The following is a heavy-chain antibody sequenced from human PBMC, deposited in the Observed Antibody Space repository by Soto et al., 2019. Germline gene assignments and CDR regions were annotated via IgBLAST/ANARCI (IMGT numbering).Heavy chain of an antibody. D-gene: IGHD3-16*01. J-gene: IGHJ6*03. CDR2: IHYNGST. Sequence: QVQLQESGPGLVKPSETLSLTCTVSGGSISSGNYYWNWIRQHPGQGLEWIGHIHYNGSTSHNPSLKGRIDLSLHTSKKQFPLRLSSGSAADTAMYCGARQVGGQVPFRCGYCYCMEVRGEGTTVTVSS. CDR3: ARQVGGQVPFRCGYCYCMEV. CDR1: GGSISSGNYY. V-gene: IGHV4-31*03.